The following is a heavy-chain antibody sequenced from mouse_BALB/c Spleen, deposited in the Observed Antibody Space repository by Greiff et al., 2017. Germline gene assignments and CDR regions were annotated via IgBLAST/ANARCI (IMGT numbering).Heavy chain of an antibody. Sequence: VQLQQSGAELAKPGASVKMSCKASGYTFTSYWMHWVKQRPGQGLEWIGYINPSTGYTEYNQKFKDKATLTADKSSSPAYMQLSSLTSEDSAVYYCAYYRYAWGDYWGQGTTLTVSS. D-gene: IGHD2-14*01. CDR1: GYTFTSYW. CDR3: AYYRYAWGDY. V-gene: IGHV1-7*01. CDR2: INPSTGYT. J-gene: IGHJ2*01.